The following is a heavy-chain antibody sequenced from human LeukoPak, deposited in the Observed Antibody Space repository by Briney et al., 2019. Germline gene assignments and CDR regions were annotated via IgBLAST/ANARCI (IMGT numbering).Heavy chain of an antibody. J-gene: IGHJ4*02. Sequence: GGSLGLSCAASGFTFDDYGMSWVRQAPGKGLEWVSGINWNGGSTGYADSVKGRFTISRDNAKNSLYLQMNSLRAEDTALYYCARNGFTIFGVVTYFDYWGQGTLVTVSS. CDR3: ARNGFTIFGVVTYFDY. V-gene: IGHV3-20*04. D-gene: IGHD3-3*01. CDR2: INWNGGST. CDR1: GFTFDDYG.